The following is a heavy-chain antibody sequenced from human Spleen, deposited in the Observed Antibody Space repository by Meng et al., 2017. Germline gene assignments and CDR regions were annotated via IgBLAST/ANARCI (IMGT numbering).Heavy chain of an antibody. J-gene: IGHJ4*02. CDR2: ISRSGTYI. V-gene: IGHV3-21*01. CDR3: ARDNGGDSGDY. CDR1: GFTFSDYS. Sequence: GESLKISCAASGFTFSDYSMNWVRQAPGKGLEWVSSISRSGTYIYYADSVKGRFTISRDNARNSLYLHMDSLTAEDTAVYYCARDNGGDSGDYWGQGTLVTVSS. D-gene: IGHD4-23*01.